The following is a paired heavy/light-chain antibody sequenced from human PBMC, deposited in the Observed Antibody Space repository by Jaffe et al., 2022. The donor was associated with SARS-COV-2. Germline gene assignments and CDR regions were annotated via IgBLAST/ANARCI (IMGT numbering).Heavy chain of an antibody. J-gene: IGHJ6*04. Sequence: EVQLVESGGGVVQRGGSLRISCGGSGFQFGNYAMNWVRQAPGKGLEWISYISGSSARIHYADSVKGRFTISRDNVKNSVFLQMNYLGADDTAVYYCTRDSSRGQTFYYYVDVWGKGTMVTVSS. CDR3: TRDSSRGQTFYYYVDV. CDR1: GFQFGNYA. D-gene: IGHD3-10*02. CDR2: ISGSSARI. V-gene: IGHV3-48*01.
Light chain of an antibody. CDR1: QSVGDY. J-gene: IGKJ5*01. CDR2: DAS. CDR3: QQRSNWPFIT. V-gene: IGKV3-11*01. Sequence: EVVLTQSPVTLSLSPGERATLSCRASQSVGDYLAWYQQKPGQAPRLLIYDASNRATDIPARFSGSGSGTDFTLTISSLEPEDFAIYYCQQRSNWPFITFGQGTRLEIK.